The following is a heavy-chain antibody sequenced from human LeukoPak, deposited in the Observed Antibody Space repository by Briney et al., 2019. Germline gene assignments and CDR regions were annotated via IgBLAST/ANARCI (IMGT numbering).Heavy chain of an antibody. J-gene: IGHJ5*02. D-gene: IGHD5/OR15-5a*01. V-gene: IGHV1-2*02. Sequence: ASVRVSCKASGYTFTGYYIYWVRQAPGQGLEWMGWINSDSGGTNSARKFQGRVTMTRDTSISTANMELSSLTSDDTAVYYCARATKVVSGQAAWFDPWGQGTLVTVSS. CDR3: ARATKVVSGQAAWFDP. CDR1: GYTFTGYY. CDR2: INSDSGGT.